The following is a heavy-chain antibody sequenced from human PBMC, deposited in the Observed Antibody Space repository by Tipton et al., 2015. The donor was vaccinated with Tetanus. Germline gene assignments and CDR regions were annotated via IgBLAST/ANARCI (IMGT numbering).Heavy chain of an antibody. CDR2: INHSGST. CDR1: GGSFSGYY. D-gene: IGHD3-3*01. CDR3: AREFRYDFWSGYLWFDP. V-gene: IGHV4-34*01. Sequence: TLSLTCAVCGGSFSGYYWSWIRQPPGKGLEWIGEINHSGSTNYNPSLKSRVTISVDTSKNQFSLKLSSVTAADTAVYYCAREFRYDFWSGYLWFDPWGQGTLVTVSS. J-gene: IGHJ5*02.